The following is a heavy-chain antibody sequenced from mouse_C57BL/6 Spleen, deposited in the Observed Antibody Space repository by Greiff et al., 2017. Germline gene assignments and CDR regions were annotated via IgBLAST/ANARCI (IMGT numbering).Heavy chain of an antibody. CDR3: TKRVWDGRYFDV. CDR2: IDPETGGT. CDR1: GYTFTDYE. D-gene: IGHD4-1*01. V-gene: IGHV1-15*01. Sequence: QVQLQQSGAELVRPGASVTLSCKASGYTFTDYEMHWVKQTPVHGLEWIGAIDPETGGTAYNQKFKGKAILTADKSSSTAYMELRSPTSEDSAVYYCTKRVWDGRYFDVWGTGTTVTVSS. J-gene: IGHJ1*03.